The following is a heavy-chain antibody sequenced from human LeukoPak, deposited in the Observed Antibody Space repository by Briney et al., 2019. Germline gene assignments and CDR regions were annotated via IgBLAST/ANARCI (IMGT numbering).Heavy chain of an antibody. J-gene: IGHJ6*02. CDR3: ARDMVYGSGSYYSYYYGMDV. V-gene: IGHV4-30-2*01. D-gene: IGHD3-10*01. Sequence: SQTLSLTCAISGGSISSGGYSWSWIRQPPGKGLEWIGYIYHSGSTYYNPSLKSRVTISVDRSKNQFSLKLSSVTAADTAVYYCARDMVYGSGSYYSYYYGMDVWGQGTTVTVSS. CDR1: GGSISSGGYS. CDR2: IYHSGST.